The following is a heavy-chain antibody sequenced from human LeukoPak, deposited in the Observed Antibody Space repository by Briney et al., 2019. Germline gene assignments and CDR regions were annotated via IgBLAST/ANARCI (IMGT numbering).Heavy chain of an antibody. CDR3: ARGSHRIEYRRSAAFDP. Sequence: GGSLRLSCAASGFTFSSYAIHWVRQAPGKGLEWVAVISYDGSNKNCADSVKGRFSISRDNSKNTLYLQMNSLRAEDTAVYYCARGSHRIEYRRSAAFDPWGQGTLVTVSS. CDR2: ISYDGSNK. D-gene: IGHD6-6*01. CDR1: GFTFSSYA. J-gene: IGHJ5*02. V-gene: IGHV3-30*04.